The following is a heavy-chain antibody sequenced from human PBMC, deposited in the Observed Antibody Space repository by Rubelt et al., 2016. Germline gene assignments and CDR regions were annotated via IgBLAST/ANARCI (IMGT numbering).Heavy chain of an antibody. V-gene: IGHV4-34*01. CDR2: INHSGTT. D-gene: IGHD1-14*01. Sequence: QVQLQQRGAGLLKPSETLSLTCAVYGGSLSGYYWGWIRQPPGKGLEWIGDINHSGTTNYNPSLKSRVTISLDPSKNQFSLTLNSVTAADTAVYYCARGLWEPTLEFWGQGTLVTVSA. J-gene: IGHJ4*02. CDR3: ARGLWEPTLEF. CDR1: GGSLSGYY.